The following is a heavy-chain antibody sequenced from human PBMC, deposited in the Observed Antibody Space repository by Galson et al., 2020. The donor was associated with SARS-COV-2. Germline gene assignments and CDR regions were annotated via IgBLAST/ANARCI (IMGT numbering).Heavy chain of an antibody. Sequence: SETLSLTCTVSGGSISSGGYYWSWIRQHPGKGLEWIGYIYYSGSTYYNPSLKSRVTISVDTSKNQFSLKLSSVTAADTAVYYCARDRYYDSSGYYSYYYYYGMDVWGQGTTVTVSS. V-gene: IGHV4-31*03. CDR1: GGSISSGGYY. CDR2: IYYSGST. D-gene: IGHD3-22*01. CDR3: ARDRYYDSSGYYSYYYYYGMDV. J-gene: IGHJ6*02.